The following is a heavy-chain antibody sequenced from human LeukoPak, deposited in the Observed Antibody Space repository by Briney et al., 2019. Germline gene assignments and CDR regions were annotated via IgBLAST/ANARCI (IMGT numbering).Heavy chain of an antibody. Sequence: PGGSLRLSCAASGFTFSSYAMSWVRQAPGKGLEWVSAISGSGGSTYYADSVKGRFTISRDSAMDRLYLQMNSLRADDTAVYYCVKDRVDGSGSQFDSWGQGSLVIVSS. CDR1: GFTFSSYA. J-gene: IGHJ4*02. V-gene: IGHV3-23*01. D-gene: IGHD3-10*01. CDR2: ISGSGGST. CDR3: VKDRVDGSGSQFDS.